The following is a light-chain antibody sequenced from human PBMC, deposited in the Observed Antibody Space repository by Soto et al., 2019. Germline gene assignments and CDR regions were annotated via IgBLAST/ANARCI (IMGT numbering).Light chain of an antibody. J-gene: IGKJ1*01. CDR1: RSVLHSSNNQNH. CDR3: QQYYNSPLT. V-gene: IGKV4-1*01. CDR2: WAS. Sequence: DIVMTQSPDSLPVSLGERATINCKSSRSVLHSSNNQNHLAWYQQKPGQPPKLLIYWASTRESGVPDRISGSGSGTDFTLTISSLQAEDVAVYYCQQYYNSPLTFGQGTKVDIK.